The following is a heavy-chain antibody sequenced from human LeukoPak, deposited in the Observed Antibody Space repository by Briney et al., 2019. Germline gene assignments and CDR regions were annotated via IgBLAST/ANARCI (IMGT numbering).Heavy chain of an antibody. CDR3: ARAKIVGNLDY. Sequence: GGSLRLSCVGSGFTLSNYAMSWVRQAPGRGLEWVSLISSAGVTYYADSAKGRFIISRDTSKNTMFLEMNSLRAEDTAIYYCARAKIVGNLDYWGQGTLVTVSS. D-gene: IGHD1-26*01. J-gene: IGHJ4*02. V-gene: IGHV3-23*01. CDR2: ISSAGVT. CDR1: GFTLSNYA.